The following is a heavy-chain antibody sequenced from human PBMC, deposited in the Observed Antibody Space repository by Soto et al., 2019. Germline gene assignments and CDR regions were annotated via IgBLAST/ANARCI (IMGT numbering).Heavy chain of an antibody. CDR1: CGSISGYY. CDR3: ASESSSFSY. Sequence: SETLSLTCSFYCGSISGYYWSWIRQPPGKGLEWIGEINHSGSTNYNPSLKSRVTMTRDTSTSTVYMELSSLRSEDTAVYYCASESSSFSYWGQGTLVTVSS. D-gene: IGHD6-6*01. J-gene: IGHJ4*02. V-gene: IGHV4-34*10. CDR2: INHSGST.